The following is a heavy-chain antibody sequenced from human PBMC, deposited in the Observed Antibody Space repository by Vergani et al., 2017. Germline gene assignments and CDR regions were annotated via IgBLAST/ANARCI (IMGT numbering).Heavy chain of an antibody. Sequence: EVQLLESGGGLVQPGGSLRLSCEASGFSFPGYAMSWVRQAPGKGLEWVSGMSAGSGLGTYYADSVKGRFTISRDNSRNTLYLHMNSLSAEDTAVYYCARSISGGSYDYWGRGTLVTVSS. CDR1: GFSFPGYA. CDR2: MSAGSGLGT. D-gene: IGHD2-15*01. J-gene: IGHJ4*02. V-gene: IGHV3-23*01. CDR3: ARSISGGSYDY.